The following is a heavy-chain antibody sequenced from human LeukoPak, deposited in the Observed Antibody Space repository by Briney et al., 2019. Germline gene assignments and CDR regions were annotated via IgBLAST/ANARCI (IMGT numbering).Heavy chain of an antibody. Sequence: ASVNVSCKASGYTFTSNYIHWVRQAPGKGLEGMGMIYPRDASTSYAQKFQGRVTVTRDTSTSTVHMERSGLRSEDTAVYYCARDQEGFDYWGQGTLVTVSS. CDR3: ARDQEGFDY. CDR1: GYTFTSNY. V-gene: IGHV1-46*01. CDR2: IYPRDAST. J-gene: IGHJ4*02.